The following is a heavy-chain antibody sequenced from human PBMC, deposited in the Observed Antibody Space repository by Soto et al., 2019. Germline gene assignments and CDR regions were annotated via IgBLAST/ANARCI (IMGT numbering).Heavy chain of an antibody. CDR2: IYWDDDK. Sequence: QITLKESGPTLVKPTQTLTLTCTFSGFSLSTSGVGVGWIRQPPGKALEWLALIYWDDDKRYSPSLKSRLTITKDTSKNQVVLTMTNMDPVDTATYYCAHSPGGDYYDSSGYYYATDAFDIWGQGTMVTVSS. J-gene: IGHJ3*02. CDR3: AHSPGGDYYDSSGYYYATDAFDI. V-gene: IGHV2-5*02. D-gene: IGHD3-22*01. CDR1: GFSLSTSGVG.